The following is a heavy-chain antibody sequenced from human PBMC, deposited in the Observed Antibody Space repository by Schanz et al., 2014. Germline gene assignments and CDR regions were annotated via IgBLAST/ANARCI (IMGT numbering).Heavy chain of an antibody. V-gene: IGHV3-23*01. D-gene: IGHD2-2*01. CDR2: ISHSGGSK. CDR3: AKDLLYGAPMPLNHLDY. CDR1: GFTFNSYA. J-gene: IGHJ4*02. Sequence: DVQLLESGGGLVQPGGSLRLSCAASGFTFNSYAMTRVRQAPGKGLEWVSRISHSGGSKYYADSVKGRFTISRDNSENTLYLQMNSLSAYDTAVCYCAKDLLYGAPMPLNHLDYWGQGTLXTVSS.